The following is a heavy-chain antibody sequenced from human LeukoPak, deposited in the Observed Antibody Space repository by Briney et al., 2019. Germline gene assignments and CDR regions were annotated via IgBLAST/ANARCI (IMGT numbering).Heavy chain of an antibody. CDR2: ISAYNGNT. V-gene: IGHV1-18*01. J-gene: IGHJ4*02. Sequence: ASVKVSCKASGYTFTSYGISWVRQAPGQGLEWMGWISAYNGNTNYAQKLQGRVTMTTDTPTSTAYMELRSLRSDDTAVYYCARDDTHESDFDYWGQGTLVTVSS. CDR3: ARDDTHESDFDY. CDR1: GYTFTSYG.